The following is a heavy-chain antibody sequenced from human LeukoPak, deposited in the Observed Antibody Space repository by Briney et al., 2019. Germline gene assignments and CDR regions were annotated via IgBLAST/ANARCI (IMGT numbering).Heavy chain of an antibody. D-gene: IGHD5-18*01. CDR2: ISHDGSNK. J-gene: IGHJ4*02. Sequence: GGSLRLSCAASRFTFSSYAIHWVRQAPGKGLEWVAVISHDGSNKNYADSVQGRFTISRDNSKNTLYLQMNSLRAEDTAVYYCARPDTAMPVYDYWGQGTLVTVSS. CDR3: ARPDTAMPVYDY. V-gene: IGHV3-30-3*01. CDR1: RFTFSSYA.